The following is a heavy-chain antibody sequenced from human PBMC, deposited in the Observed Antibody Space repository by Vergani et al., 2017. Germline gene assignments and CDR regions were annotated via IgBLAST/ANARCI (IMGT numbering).Heavy chain of an antibody. CDR3: ARRGRFYYDSSGYYAT. Sequence: QLQLQESGPGLVKPSETLSLTCTVSGGSVSSSSYYWGWIRQPPGKGLEWIGSIYYSGSTDYSPSLKSRVIISVDTSRNQFSLKLSSVTAADTAVYYCARRGRFYYDSSGYYATWGQGILVTVSS. V-gene: IGHV4-39*01. D-gene: IGHD3-22*01. CDR2: IYYSGST. J-gene: IGHJ4*02. CDR1: GGSVSSSSYY.